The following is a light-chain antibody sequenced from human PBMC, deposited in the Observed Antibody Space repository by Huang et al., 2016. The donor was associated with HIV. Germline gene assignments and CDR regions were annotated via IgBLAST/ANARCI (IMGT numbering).Light chain of an antibody. J-gene: IGKJ2*01. CDR1: QSLLHTNAYNY. CDR2: LGS. CDR3: MEALKTPYT. Sequence: DIVMIQSPLSLPVTPGEPASISCRSSQSLLHTNAYNYLDWYLQKPGQPPQLLIYLGSSRASGVPDRFSGGGSGTRFSLNISRVEAEDAGIYYCMEALKTPYTFGQGTKLEIK. V-gene: IGKV2-28*01.